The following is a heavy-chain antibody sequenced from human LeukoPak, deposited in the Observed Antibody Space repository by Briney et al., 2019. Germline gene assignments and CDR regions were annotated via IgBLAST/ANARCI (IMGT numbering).Heavy chain of an antibody. V-gene: IGHV4-61*02. CDR2: IYTSGST. J-gene: IGHJ4*02. CDR3: ARDGESSGWTGTDY. CDR1: GGSISSGSYY. D-gene: IGHD6-19*01. Sequence: PSQTLSLTCTVSGGSISSGSYYWSWIRQPAGKGLEWIGRIYTSGSTNYNPSLKSRVTISVDTSKNQFSLKLSSVTAADTAVYYCARDGESSGWTGTDYWGQGTLVTVSS.